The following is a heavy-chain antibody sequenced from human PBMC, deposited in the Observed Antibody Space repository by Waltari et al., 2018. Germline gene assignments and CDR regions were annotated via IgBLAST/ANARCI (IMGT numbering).Heavy chain of an antibody. Sequence: EVQLVESGGGLIQPGGSLRLSCAASGFTVSRNYMSWVRQPPGKGLEWVSVIYSVGSTYYADSVKGRFTISRDNSKNTLYLQMNSLRAEDTAVYYCARGKYSSGWYGEDAFDIWGQGTMVTVSS. CDR3: ARGKYSSGWYGEDAFDI. CDR1: GFTVSRNY. V-gene: IGHV3-53*01. CDR2: IYSVGST. D-gene: IGHD6-19*01. J-gene: IGHJ3*02.